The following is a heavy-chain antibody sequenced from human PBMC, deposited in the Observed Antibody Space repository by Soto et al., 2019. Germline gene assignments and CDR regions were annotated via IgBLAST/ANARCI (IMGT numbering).Heavy chain of an antibody. CDR1: GFTFSTYG. V-gene: IGHV3-33*01. CDR3: ARVGGTVTSDY. Sequence: QVQLVESGGGVVQPGRSLRLSCAASGFTFSTYGMHWVRQAPGKGLEWLAMIYYDGSNKYYADSVKGRFTISRDNAKNTIYLQMNSLRAEDTAVYYCARVGGTVTSDYWGQGTLVTVSS. D-gene: IGHD4-17*01. J-gene: IGHJ4*02. CDR2: IYYDGSNK.